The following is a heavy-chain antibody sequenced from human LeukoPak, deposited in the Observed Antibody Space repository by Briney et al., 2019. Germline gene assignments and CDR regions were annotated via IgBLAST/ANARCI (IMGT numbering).Heavy chain of an antibody. CDR3: AKDSDTYGHRHFDH. D-gene: IGHD2-8*01. Sequence: PGGSLSLSCVASGFTFSSYGMQWVRQAPGKGLEWVAFIGFDGSKIYYADSVKGRFTISRDNSKNTVNLQMNSLRVEDTAVYYCAKDSDTYGHRHFDHWGQGTLVTVSS. J-gene: IGHJ4*02. CDR2: IGFDGSKI. V-gene: IGHV3-30*02. CDR1: GFTFSSYG.